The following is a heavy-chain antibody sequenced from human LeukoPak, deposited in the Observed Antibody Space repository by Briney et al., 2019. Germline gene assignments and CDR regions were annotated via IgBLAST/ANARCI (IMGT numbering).Heavy chain of an antibody. CDR3: ARGLQLWLPSYYYYMDV. CDR1: GGSISSSSYY. D-gene: IGHD5-18*01. CDR2: IYYSGST. Sequence: SETLSLTCTVSGGSISSSSYYWGWIRQPPGKGLEWIGYIYYSGSTYYNPSLKSRVTISVDTSKNQFSLKLSSVTAADTAVYYCARGLQLWLPSYYYYMDVWGKGTTVTVSS. V-gene: IGHV4-30-4*08. J-gene: IGHJ6*03.